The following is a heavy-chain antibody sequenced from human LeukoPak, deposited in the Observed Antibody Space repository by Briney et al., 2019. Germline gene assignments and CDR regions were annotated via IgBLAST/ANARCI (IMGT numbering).Heavy chain of an antibody. Sequence: PSETLSLTCAVSGGSISSGGYYWSWIRQPPGKGLEWIGYIYHSGSTYYNPSLKSRVTISVDRSKNQFSLKLGSVTAADTAVYYCAAGGYGPTGYWGQGTLVTVSS. CDR1: GGSISSGGYY. CDR2: IYHSGST. CDR3: AAGGYGPTGY. V-gene: IGHV4-30-2*01. J-gene: IGHJ4*02. D-gene: IGHD5-18*01.